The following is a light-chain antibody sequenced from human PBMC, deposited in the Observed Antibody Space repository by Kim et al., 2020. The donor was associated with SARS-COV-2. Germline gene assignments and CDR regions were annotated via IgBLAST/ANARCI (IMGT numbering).Light chain of an antibody. Sequence: SPGDGASLSCRASQTVSANYLSWYQQKPGQAPRLLIYGVFNRATGIPDRFSGSGSGTDFTLTISRLEPEDFAVYYCQQYGNTPQTFGVGTKVDIK. CDR2: GVF. CDR1: QTVSANY. V-gene: IGKV3-20*01. J-gene: IGKJ4*01. CDR3: QQYGNTPQT.